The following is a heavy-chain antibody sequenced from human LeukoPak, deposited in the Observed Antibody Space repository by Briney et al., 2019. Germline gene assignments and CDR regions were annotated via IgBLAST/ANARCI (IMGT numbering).Heavy chain of an antibody. D-gene: IGHD3-22*01. J-gene: IGHJ4*02. Sequence: GGSLRLSCAASGFTFSSYAMSWVRQAPGKGLEWVSAISGSGGSTYYADSVKGRFTISRDNSKNTLYLQMNSLRAEDTAVYYCAKGYYYDSSGYYGGDYWGQGTVVTVSS. CDR1: GFTFSSYA. CDR3: AKGYYYDSSGYYGGDY. CDR2: ISGSGGST. V-gene: IGHV3-23*01.